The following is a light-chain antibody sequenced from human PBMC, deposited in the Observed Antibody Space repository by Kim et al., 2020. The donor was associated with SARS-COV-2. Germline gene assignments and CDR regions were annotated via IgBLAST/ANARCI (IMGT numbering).Light chain of an antibody. CDR2: DTS. V-gene: IGKV3-11*01. CDR1: QTVRAS. Sequence: TLALSAGETATLTCRASQTVRASFAWYQQKPGQAPRLLIYDTSNGATGIPAKFSGSGSGTDFTITISSVEPAESAVYYCQLRANWLFGQGTKLEI. CDR3: QLRANWL. J-gene: IGKJ2*01.